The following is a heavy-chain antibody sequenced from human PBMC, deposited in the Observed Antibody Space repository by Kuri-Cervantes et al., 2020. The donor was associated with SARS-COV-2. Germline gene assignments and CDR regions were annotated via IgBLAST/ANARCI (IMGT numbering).Heavy chain of an antibody. D-gene: IGHD2-2*01. J-gene: IGHJ6*02. CDR1: GGSFSGYY. CDR2: INHSGST. V-gene: IGHV4-34*01. Sequence: SETLSLTCAVYGGSFSGYYWSWIRQPPGKGLEWIGEINHSGSTNYNPSLKSRVTISVDTSKNQFSLKLSSVTAADTAVYYCARELDCSSTSCPRSYYYGMDVWGQGTTVTVSS. CDR3: ARELDCSSTSCPRSYYYGMDV.